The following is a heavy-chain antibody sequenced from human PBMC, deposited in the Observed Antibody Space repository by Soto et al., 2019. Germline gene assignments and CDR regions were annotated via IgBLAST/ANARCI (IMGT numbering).Heavy chain of an antibody. D-gene: IGHD2-21*02. CDR3: ARVGDGCFDY. Sequence: ASVKVSCKASGYTFTSYGISWVRQATGQGLEWMGWMNPNSGNPGYAQKFQGRVTMTRNTSISTAYMELSSLRSEDTAVYYCARVGDGCFDYWGQGTLVTVSS. CDR1: GYTFTSYG. V-gene: IGHV1-8*02. J-gene: IGHJ4*02. CDR2: MNPNSGNP.